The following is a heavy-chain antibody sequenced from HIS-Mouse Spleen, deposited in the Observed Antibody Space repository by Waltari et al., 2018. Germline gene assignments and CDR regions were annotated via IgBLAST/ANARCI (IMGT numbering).Heavy chain of an antibody. Sequence: QLQLQESGPGLVKPSETLSLTCTVSGGSISSSSYYWGWIRQPPGKGLEWIGSIYYSGSTNYNPSPKMRVTIAVDTSKNQFSLKLSSVTATDTAVYYCARDSWAYAIEYFQHWGQGTLVTVSS. V-gene: IGHV4-39*07. CDR3: ARDSWAYAIEYFQH. CDR1: GGSISSSSYY. D-gene: IGHD2-8*01. J-gene: IGHJ1*01. CDR2: IYYSGST.